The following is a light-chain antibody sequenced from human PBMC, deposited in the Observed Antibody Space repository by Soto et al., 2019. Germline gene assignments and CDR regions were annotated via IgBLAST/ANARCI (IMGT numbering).Light chain of an antibody. J-gene: IGKJ1*01. CDR3: QQRSNWPRT. CDR2: DAS. V-gene: IGKV3-11*01. CDR1: QSVSSY. Sequence: EIVLTQSPATLSLSPGERATLSCRASQSVSSYLAWYQQKPGQAPRLLIYDASNRATGIPARFSGSGSGTDFTLTISSLEPEXFAVYYCQQRSNWPRTFGQGTKVEIK.